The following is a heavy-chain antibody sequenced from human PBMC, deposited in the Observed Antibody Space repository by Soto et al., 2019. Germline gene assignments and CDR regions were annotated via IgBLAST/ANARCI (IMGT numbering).Heavy chain of an antibody. CDR2: IYPGDSDT. Sequence: PGESLKISCKGSGYSLTTYWIGWVRQMPGRGLECMGIIYPGDSDTRYSPSFQGHVTISADRSINTAYLQWSSLKASDTGMYYCARGGSATPQYFYGMDVWGQGTTVTV. CDR1: GYSLTTYW. D-gene: IGHD2-15*01. V-gene: IGHV5-51*01. CDR3: ARGGSATPQYFYGMDV. J-gene: IGHJ6*02.